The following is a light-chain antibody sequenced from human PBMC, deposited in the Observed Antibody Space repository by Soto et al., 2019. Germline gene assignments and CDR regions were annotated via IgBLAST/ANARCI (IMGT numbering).Light chain of an antibody. V-gene: IGKV3-20*01. J-gene: IGKJ4*01. Sequence: EIVLTQSPGTLSLSPGERATLSCGASQSFTSNYLAWYQQNPGQATRLLIYDVSSRATGVPYRFSGSGSEKDFTLIIRRMEAEDLAVYYCQKYGSSPLTFGGGTKVEIK. CDR1: QSFTSNY. CDR2: DVS. CDR3: QKYGSSPLT.